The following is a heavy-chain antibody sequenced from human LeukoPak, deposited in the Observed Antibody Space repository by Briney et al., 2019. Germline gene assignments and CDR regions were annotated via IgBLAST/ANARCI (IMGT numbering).Heavy chain of an antibody. D-gene: IGHD4/OR15-4a*01. CDR2: IYYSGST. CDR3: ARQNYGAAPLRY. V-gene: IGHV4-59*08. J-gene: IGHJ4*02. CDR1: GGSISSYY. Sequence: TSETLSLTCTVSGGSISSYYWSWIRQPPGKGLEWIGYIYYSGSTNYSPSLKSRVTISVDTSKNQFSLKLSSVTAADTAVYYCARQNYGAAPLRYWGQGTLVTVSS.